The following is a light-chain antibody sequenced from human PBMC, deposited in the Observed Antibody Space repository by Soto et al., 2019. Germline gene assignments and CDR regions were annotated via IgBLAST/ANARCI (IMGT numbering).Light chain of an antibody. V-gene: IGKV3-11*01. J-gene: IGKJ3*01. Sequence: EIVLTQSPATLSLSPGERATLSCRASQSISSYLGWYQQKPGQAPRLLIYDASKRATGIPARFSGSGSGTDFTLTISSLEPEDFAIYYCQQRSNWPLTFGPGTKVDIK. CDR1: QSISSY. CDR2: DAS. CDR3: QQRSNWPLT.